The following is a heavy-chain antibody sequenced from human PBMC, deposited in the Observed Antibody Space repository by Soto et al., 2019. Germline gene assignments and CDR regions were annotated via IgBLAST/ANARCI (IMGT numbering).Heavy chain of an antibody. CDR2: IWYDGSNK. J-gene: IGHJ6*02. Sequence: QVQLVESGGGVVQPGRSLRLSCAASGFTFSSYGMHWVRQAPGKGLEWVAVIWYDGSNKYYADSVKGRFTISRDNSKNTLYLQMNSLRAEDTAVYYCARDVVAAGHLDVWGQGTTVTVSS. CDR3: ARDVVAAGHLDV. CDR1: GFTFSSYG. D-gene: IGHD6-13*01. V-gene: IGHV3-33*01.